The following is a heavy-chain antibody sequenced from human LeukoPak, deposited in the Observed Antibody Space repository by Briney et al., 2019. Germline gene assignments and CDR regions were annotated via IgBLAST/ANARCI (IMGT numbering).Heavy chain of an antibody. CDR3: ARAWEGNYDFWSGPNWFDP. J-gene: IGHJ5*02. D-gene: IGHD3-3*01. Sequence: GGSLRLSCAASGFTFDDYGMNWVRQAPGKGLEWVSSISSSSSYIYYADSVKGRFTISRDNAKNSLYLRMNSLRAEDTAVYYCARAWEGNYDFWSGPNWFDPWGQGTLVTVSS. V-gene: IGHV3-21*01. CDR1: GFTFDDYG. CDR2: ISSSSSYI.